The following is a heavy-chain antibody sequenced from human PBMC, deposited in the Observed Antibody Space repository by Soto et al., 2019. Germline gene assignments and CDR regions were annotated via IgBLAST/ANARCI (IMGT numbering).Heavy chain of an antibody. D-gene: IGHD2-15*01. CDR1: GFSFSDYD. CDR3: VRQAKLTTVTANVGYYYGLDV. J-gene: IGHJ6*02. V-gene: IGHV3-23*01. Sequence: PGGSLRLSCVDSGFSFSDYDMSWVRQAPRKGLDWVSVIGVSGGGIYYADPVKGRFVISRDNSRSTMYLQMSSLRVEDTAIYYCVRQAKLTTVTANVGYYYGLDVWGQGTTVTVSS. CDR2: IGVSGGGI.